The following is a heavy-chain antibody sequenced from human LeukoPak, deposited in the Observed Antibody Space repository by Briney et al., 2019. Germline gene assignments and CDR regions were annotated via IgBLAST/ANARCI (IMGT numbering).Heavy chain of an antibody. CDR3: VRSMSGRNDF. J-gene: IGHJ4*02. CDR1: GFSFSSHE. Sequence: GGSLRLSCVASGFSFSSHEMNWVRQAPGKGLEWVSYVSNTERTTRYADSVKGRFTISRDNAKNSLYLQMNSLTAEDTAVYYCVRSMSGRNDFWGQGTVVSASS. V-gene: IGHV3-48*03. D-gene: IGHD3-3*01. CDR2: VSNTERTT.